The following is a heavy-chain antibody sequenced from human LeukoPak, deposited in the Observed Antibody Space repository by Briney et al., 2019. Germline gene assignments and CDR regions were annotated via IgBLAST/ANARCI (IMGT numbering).Heavy chain of an antibody. CDR2: IWYDGSNK. J-gene: IGHJ3*02. D-gene: IGHD1-26*01. V-gene: IGHV3-33*01. CDR3: ARGRATTPTSGAFDI. Sequence: GGSLRLSCAASRFTFSSYGIHWVRQAPGKGLEWVAVIWYDGSNKYYADSVKGRFTISRDNSKNTLYLQMNSLRAEDTAVYYCARGRATTPTSGAFDIWGQGTMVTVSS. CDR1: RFTFSSYG.